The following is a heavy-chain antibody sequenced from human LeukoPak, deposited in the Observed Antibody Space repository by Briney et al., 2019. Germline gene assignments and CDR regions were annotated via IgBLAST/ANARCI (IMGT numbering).Heavy chain of an antibody. D-gene: IGHD2-15*01. CDR3: ARDKGVVAAIFDY. CDR2: IKQDGSEK. V-gene: IGHV3-7*01. Sequence: GGSLRLSCAASGFTFSSYWMSWVRQALGKGLEWVANIKQDGSEKYYVDSVKGRFTISRDNAKNSLYLQMNSLRAEDTAVYYCARDKGVVAAIFDYWGQGTLVTVSS. CDR1: GFTFSSYW. J-gene: IGHJ4*02.